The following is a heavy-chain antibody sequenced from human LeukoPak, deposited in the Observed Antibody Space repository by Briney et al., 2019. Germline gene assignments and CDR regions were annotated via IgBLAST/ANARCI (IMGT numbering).Heavy chain of an antibody. V-gene: IGHV3-7*01. CDR1: GFTFSSYW. CDR2: IKQDGSEK. CDR3: ARAIGKSEGY. D-gene: IGHD4-23*01. J-gene: IGHJ4*02. Sequence: GGSLRLSCAASGFTFSSYWMTWVRQARGKGLEWVANIKQDGSEKYYVDSVKGRFTISRDNAKSSLYLQMASLRAEDTAVYYCARAIGKSEGYWGQGTLVTVSS.